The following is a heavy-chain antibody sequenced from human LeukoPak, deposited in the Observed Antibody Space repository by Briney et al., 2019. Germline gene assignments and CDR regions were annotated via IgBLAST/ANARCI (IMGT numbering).Heavy chain of an antibody. CDR3: ARASAANYYGSGSPLIDY. CDR2: INPNSGGT. D-gene: IGHD3-10*01. V-gene: IGHV1-2*02. J-gene: IGHJ4*02. CDR1: GYTFTDYY. Sequence: ASVKVSCKASGYTFTDYYMHWVRQAPGQGLEWMGWINPNSGGTNYAQKFQGRVTMTRDTSISTAYMELSRLRSDDTAVYYCARASAANYYGSGSPLIDYWGQGTLVTVSS.